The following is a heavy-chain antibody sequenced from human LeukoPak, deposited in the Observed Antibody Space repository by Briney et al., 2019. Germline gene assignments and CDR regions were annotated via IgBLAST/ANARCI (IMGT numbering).Heavy chain of an antibody. CDR1: GGSISSSSYY. D-gene: IGHD3-16*02. V-gene: IGHV4-39*07. Sequence: PSETLSLTCTVSGGSISSSSYYWGWIRQPPGKGLEWIGSIYYSGSTYYNPSLKSRVTISVDTSKNQFSLKLSSVTAADTAVYYCARVMITFGGVIVISYYYYMDVWGKGTTVTVSS. CDR2: IYYSGST. CDR3: ARVMITFGGVIVISYYYYMDV. J-gene: IGHJ6*03.